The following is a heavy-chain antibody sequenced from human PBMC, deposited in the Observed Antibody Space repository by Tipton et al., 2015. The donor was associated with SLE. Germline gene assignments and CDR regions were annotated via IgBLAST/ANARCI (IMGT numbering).Heavy chain of an antibody. D-gene: IGHD1-1*01. V-gene: IGHV4-34*01. J-gene: IGHJ4*02. CDR1: GGSFSNYY. CDR2: INHSGSA. Sequence: TLSLTCAVYGGSFSNYYWSWIRQPPGKGLEWIGEINHSGSANYTPSLKSRVTISVDTSENQFSLKLTSVTAADTAVYYCARAGGTWADCWGQGTLVTVSS. CDR3: ARAGGTWADC.